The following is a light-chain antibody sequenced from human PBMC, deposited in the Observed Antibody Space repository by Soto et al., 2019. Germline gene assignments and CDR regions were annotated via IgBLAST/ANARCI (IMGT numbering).Light chain of an antibody. V-gene: IGLV1-44*01. Sequence: QSVLTQPPSASGTPGQRVIISCSGSSSHIGSNTVNWYQQLPGTAPKLLIYSNNQRPSGVPDRFSGSKSATSASLTISGLQAEDEADYYCSSYGSSSTYVFGTGTKVTVL. J-gene: IGLJ1*01. CDR3: SSYGSSSTYV. CDR2: SNN. CDR1: SSHIGSNT.